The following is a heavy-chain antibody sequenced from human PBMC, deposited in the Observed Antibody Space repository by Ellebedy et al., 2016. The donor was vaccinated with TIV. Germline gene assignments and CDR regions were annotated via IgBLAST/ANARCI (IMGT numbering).Heavy chain of an antibody. D-gene: IGHD2-21*02. CDR1: GFTFSTYH. Sequence: GESLKISCAASGFTFSTYHMNWVRQAPGKGLEWVSSISSDNVYIYYADSVKGRFTVSRDNAKNSLYLQLNSLKAEDTAVYYCAKPACGGDCYSTVFDYWGQGALVTVSS. CDR2: ISSDNVYI. J-gene: IGHJ4*02. CDR3: AKPACGGDCYSTVFDY. V-gene: IGHV3-21*01.